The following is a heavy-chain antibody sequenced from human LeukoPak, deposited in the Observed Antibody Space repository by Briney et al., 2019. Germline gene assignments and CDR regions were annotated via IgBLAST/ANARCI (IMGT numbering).Heavy chain of an antibody. Sequence: PGGTLRLSCAASGFTFSSYGMSWVRQAPGKGLEWVSAISGSGGSTYYADSVKGRFTISRDNSKNTLYLQMNSLRAEDTAVYYCACSYYYDSSGYLPIGRGSDAFDIWGQGTMVTVSS. V-gene: IGHV3-23*01. CDR2: ISGSGGST. CDR3: ACSYYYDSSGYLPIGRGSDAFDI. J-gene: IGHJ3*02. D-gene: IGHD3-22*01. CDR1: GFTFSSYG.